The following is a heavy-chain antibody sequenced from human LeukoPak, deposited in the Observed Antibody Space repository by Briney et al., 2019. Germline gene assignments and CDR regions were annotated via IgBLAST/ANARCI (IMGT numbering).Heavy chain of an antibody. V-gene: IGHV3-30*10. CDR2: ISSDTTNK. D-gene: IGHD3-16*01. Sequence: GKSLRLSCATSGYPFVAYALHWVRQAPGKGLEWVAVISSDTTNKYYMDSVKGRFTISRDNSKNTLYLQMDSLRLEDTAVYYCARLAAASPGYWGQGTLVTVSS. J-gene: IGHJ4*02. CDR1: GYPFVAYA. CDR3: ARLAAASPGY.